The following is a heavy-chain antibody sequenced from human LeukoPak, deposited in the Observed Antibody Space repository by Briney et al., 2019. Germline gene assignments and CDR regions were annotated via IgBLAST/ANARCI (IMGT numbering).Heavy chain of an antibody. CDR3: ARGRSGGDYYYMDV. D-gene: IGHD1-26*01. CDR1: GDSISNAAYY. V-gene: IGHV4-31*03. Sequence: SETLSLTCTVSGDSISNAAYYWNWIRQHPVKGLEWIGYIYYSGSTYYNPSLKSRVTISVDTSKNQFYLKLSSVTAADTAVYYCARGRSGGDYYYMDVWGKGTTVTVSS. J-gene: IGHJ6*03. CDR2: IYYSGST.